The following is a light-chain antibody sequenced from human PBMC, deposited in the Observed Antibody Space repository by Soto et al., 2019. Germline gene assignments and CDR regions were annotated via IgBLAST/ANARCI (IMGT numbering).Light chain of an antibody. J-gene: IGKJ4*01. Sequence: EIVLTQSPGTLSLSPGERATLSCRASQSVSSSYLAWYQQKPGQAPRLLIYGESSRATGIPDRFSGSGYGTDFALTISRLEPEDFAVYYCQQCDGSPRLTCGGGTKLEIK. CDR1: QSVSSSY. CDR3: QQCDGSPRLT. V-gene: IGKV3-20*01. CDR2: GES.